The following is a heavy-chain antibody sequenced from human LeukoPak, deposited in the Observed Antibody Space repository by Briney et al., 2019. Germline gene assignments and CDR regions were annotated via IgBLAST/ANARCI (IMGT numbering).Heavy chain of an antibody. V-gene: IGHV3-53*01. D-gene: IGHD6-13*01. CDR2: IYSGGTT. CDR1: GFTVSGNY. J-gene: IGHJ5*02. Sequence: GGSLRLSCAASGFTVSGNYMSWVRQAPGKGLEWVSLIYSGGTTYYADSVKGRFTISRDNSKNTLYLQMNSLRAEDTAVYYCARENSSSWYYWFDPWGQGTLVTVSS. CDR3: ARENSSSWYYWFDP.